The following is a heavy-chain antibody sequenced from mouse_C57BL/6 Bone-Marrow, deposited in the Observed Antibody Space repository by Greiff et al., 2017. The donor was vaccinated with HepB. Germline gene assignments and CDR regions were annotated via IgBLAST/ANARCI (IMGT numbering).Heavy chain of an antibody. CDR1: GYTFTSYW. CDR2: IDPNSGGT. D-gene: IGHD1-1*01. Sequence: QVQLKQPGAELVKPGASVKLSSKASGYTFTSYWMHWVKQRPARGLEWIGRIDPNSGGTKYNEKFKSKATLTVDKPSSTAYMQLSSLTSEDSAVYYCASSITTVVAMDYFDYWGQGTTLTVSS. J-gene: IGHJ2*01. V-gene: IGHV1-62-3*01. CDR3: ASSITTVVAMDYFDY.